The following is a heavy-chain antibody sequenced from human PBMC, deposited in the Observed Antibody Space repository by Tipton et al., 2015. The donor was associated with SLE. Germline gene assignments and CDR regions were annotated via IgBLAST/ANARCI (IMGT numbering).Heavy chain of an antibody. J-gene: IGHJ4*02. V-gene: IGHV4-39*07. Sequence: TLSLTCTVSGDSISSTSYYWGYIRQPPGKGLDWIGSIYYSGSTNYNPSLKSRVTISVDTSKNQFSLKLSSVTAADTAVYYCAATVGGYWGQGTLVTVSS. CDR2: IYYSGST. CDR3: AATVGGY. CDR1: GDSISSTSYY. D-gene: IGHD4-23*01.